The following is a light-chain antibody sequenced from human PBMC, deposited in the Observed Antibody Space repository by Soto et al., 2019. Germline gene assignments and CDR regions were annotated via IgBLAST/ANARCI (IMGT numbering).Light chain of an antibody. CDR3: QAWDSSFVV. CDR1: KLGDKY. J-gene: IGLJ2*01. CDR2: QDS. Sequence: SYELTQPTSVSVSPGQTASITCSGDKLGDKYACLYQQKPGQSPVLVIYQDSKRPSGIPERFSGSNSGNTATLTISGTQAMDEADYYCQAWDSSFVVFGGGTKVTVL. V-gene: IGLV3-1*01.